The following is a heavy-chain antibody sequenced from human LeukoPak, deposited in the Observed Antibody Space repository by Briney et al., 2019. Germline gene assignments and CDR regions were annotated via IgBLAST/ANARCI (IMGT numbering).Heavy chain of an antibody. CDR2: INSDGSST. CDR3: ARGGWFIVDY. CDR1: GFTFSSYW. V-gene: IGHV3-74*01. D-gene: IGHD3-10*01. J-gene: IGHJ4*02. Sequence: GGSLRLSCAASGFTFSSYWMHWVRQAPGKVLVWVSRINSDGSSTSYADSVKGRFTISRDNAKNTLYLQMNSLRAEDTAVYYCARGGWFIVDYWGQGTLVTVSS.